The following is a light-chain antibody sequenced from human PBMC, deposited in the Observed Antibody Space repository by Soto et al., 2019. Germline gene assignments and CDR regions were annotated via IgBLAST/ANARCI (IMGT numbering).Light chain of an antibody. J-gene: IGLJ1*01. Sequence: QSALTQPASVSGSPGQSITISCTGTSSDVGTYKLVSWYQHFPGKAPKLIIFEVTKRPSGVSNRFSGSKSGNTASLTISGLQADDEADHYCCSFGGKNIYVFGTGTKLTVL. CDR2: EVT. CDR3: CSFGGKNIYV. V-gene: IGLV2-23*02. CDR1: SSDVGTYKL.